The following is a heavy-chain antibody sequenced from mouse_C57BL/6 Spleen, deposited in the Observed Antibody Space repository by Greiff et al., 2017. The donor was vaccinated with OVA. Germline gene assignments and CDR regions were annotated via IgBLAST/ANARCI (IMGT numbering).Heavy chain of an antibody. D-gene: IGHD1-1*01. V-gene: IGHV5-17*01. J-gene: IGHJ1*03. CDR3: ARPGYYYGSSYGWYFDV. CDR1: GFTFSDYG. Sequence: EVQLVESGGGLVKPGGSLKLSCAASGFTFSDYGMHWVRQAPEKGLEWVAYISSGSSTIYYADTVKGRFTISRDNAKNTLFLQMTSLRSEDTAMYYCARPGYYYGSSYGWYFDVWGTGTTVTVSS. CDR2: ISSGSSTI.